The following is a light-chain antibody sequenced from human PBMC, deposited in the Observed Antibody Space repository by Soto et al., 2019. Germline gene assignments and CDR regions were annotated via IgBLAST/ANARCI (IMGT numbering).Light chain of an antibody. CDR2: GAS. V-gene: IGKV3-20*01. CDR1: QSVSSSD. CDR3: QRRIN. Sequence: EIVLTQSPGTLSLSPGDRATLSCRASQSVSSSDLAWYQQKPGQAPRLLIYGASSRATGIPDRFSGSGSGRDFTLTITRLEPEDVEVYYCQRRINLGPGTKVDIK. J-gene: IGKJ3*01.